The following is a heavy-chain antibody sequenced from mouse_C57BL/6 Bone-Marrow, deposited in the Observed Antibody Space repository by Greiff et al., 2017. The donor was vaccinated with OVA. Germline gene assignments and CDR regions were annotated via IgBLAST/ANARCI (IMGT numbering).Heavy chain of an antibody. CDR1: GYTFTSYW. V-gene: IGHV1-7*01. CDR3: ARGYYGNYDYFDY. J-gene: IGHJ2*01. Sequence: VQGVESGAELAKPGASVKLSCKASGYTFTSYWMLWVKQRPGQGLEWIGYINPSSGYTKYNQKFKDKATLTADKSSSTAYMQLSSLTYEDSAVYYCARGYYGNYDYFDYWGQGTTLTVSS. CDR2: INPSSGYT. D-gene: IGHD2-1*01.